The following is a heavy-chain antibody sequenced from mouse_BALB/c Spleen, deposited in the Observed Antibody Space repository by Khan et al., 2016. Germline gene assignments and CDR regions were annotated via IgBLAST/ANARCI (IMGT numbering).Heavy chain of an antibody. CDR1: GFDFSRYW. J-gene: IGHJ2*01. D-gene: IGHD1-1*01. CDR2: INPDSSTI. CDR3: ARLGYYGYFDY. V-gene: IGHV4-1*02. Sequence: EVKLLESGGGLVQPGGSLKLSCAASGFDFSRYWMSWVRQAPGKGLEWIGEINPDSSTINYKPSLKDKFIISRDNAKNTLYLQMSKVRSEDTALYYCARLGYYGYFDYWGQGTTLTVSS.